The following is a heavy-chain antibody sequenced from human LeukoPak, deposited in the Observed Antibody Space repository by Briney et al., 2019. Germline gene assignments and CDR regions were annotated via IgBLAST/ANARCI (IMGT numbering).Heavy chain of an antibody. J-gene: IGHJ4*02. Sequence: GGSLRLSCAASGFTFSSYEMNWVRQAPGKGLEWVSYISSSGSTIYYADSVKGRFTISRDNAKNSLYLQMNSLRAEDTAVYYCAKEYYDSSGYYLRYWGQGTLVTVSS. V-gene: IGHV3-48*03. CDR3: AKEYYDSSGYYLRY. CDR1: GFTFSSYE. CDR2: ISSSGSTI. D-gene: IGHD3-22*01.